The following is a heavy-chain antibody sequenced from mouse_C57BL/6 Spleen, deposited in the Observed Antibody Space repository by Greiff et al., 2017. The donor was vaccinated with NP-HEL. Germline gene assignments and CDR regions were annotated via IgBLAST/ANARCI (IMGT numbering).Heavy chain of an antibody. CDR2: INPSSGYT. J-gene: IGHJ3*01. Sequence: VQGVESGAELARPGASVKMSCKASGYTFTSYTMHWVKQRPGQGLEWIGYINPSSGYTKYNQKFKDKATLTADKSSSTAYMQLSSLTSEDSAVYYCARQLRSWFAYWGQGTLVTVSA. CDR1: GYTFTSYT. CDR3: ARQLRSWFAY. D-gene: IGHD3-2*02. V-gene: IGHV1-4*01.